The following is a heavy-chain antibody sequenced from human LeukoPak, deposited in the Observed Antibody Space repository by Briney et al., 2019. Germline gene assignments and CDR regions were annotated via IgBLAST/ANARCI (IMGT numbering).Heavy chain of an antibody. CDR1: GFSLDGYT. CDR2: IRWDSDVI. J-gene: IGHJ5*02. V-gene: IGHV3-43*01. CDR3: ARGRQGATLCDL. Sequence: GGSLRLSCSASGFSLDGYTMHWARQTPGKGLQWLSLIRWDSDVIYYGDSVRGRFTISRDNSKNSLYLQMNGLRPEDTAFYFCARGRQGATLCDLWGRGTLVTVSS. D-gene: IGHD1-26*01.